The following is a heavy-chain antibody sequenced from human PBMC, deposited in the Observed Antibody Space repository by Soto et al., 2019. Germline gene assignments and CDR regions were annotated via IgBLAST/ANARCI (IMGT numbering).Heavy chain of an antibody. CDR2: IYYSGST. Sequence: ETLSLTCTVSGGSISSYYWSWIRQPPGKGLEWIGYIYYSGSTNYNPSLKSRVTISVDTSKNQFSLKLSSVTAADTAVYYCARDFYRGTTGYYYGMDVWGQGTTVTVSS. J-gene: IGHJ6*02. CDR3: ARDFYRGTTGYYYGMDV. V-gene: IGHV4-59*01. D-gene: IGHD1-7*01. CDR1: GGSISSYY.